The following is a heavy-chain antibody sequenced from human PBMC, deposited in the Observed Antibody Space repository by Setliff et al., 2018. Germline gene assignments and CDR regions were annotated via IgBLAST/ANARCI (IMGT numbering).Heavy chain of an antibody. D-gene: IGHD3-22*01. J-gene: IGHJ4*02. V-gene: IGHV3-64*02. CDR1: GFIFSSYA. Sequence: GGSLRLSCAASGFIFSSYAMVWVRQAPGKGLEYVSAISSNGGNIYYADSVKGRFAISRDNSKNTLYLQVGSLRTDDVAVYYCARDATYYYDTSGHYSDYFDYWAQGTLVTVSS. CDR3: ARDATYYYDTSGHYSDYFDY. CDR2: ISSNGGNI.